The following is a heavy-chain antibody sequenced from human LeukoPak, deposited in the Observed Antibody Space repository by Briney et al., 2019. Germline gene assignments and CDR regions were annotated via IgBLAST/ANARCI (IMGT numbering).Heavy chain of an antibody. V-gene: IGHV3-23*01. Sequence: PGESLRLSCAASGFTFSNYGMSWVRQAPGKGLEWVSVIRGSGGDTYYADSVKGRFTISRDNSKNTVYLQMNSLIDEDTAVYYCVKARMPHCGTDCLESWGQGTVVTVSS. CDR3: VKARMPHCGTDCLES. CDR2: IRGSGGDT. CDR1: GFTFSNYG. J-gene: IGHJ4*02. D-gene: IGHD2-21*02.